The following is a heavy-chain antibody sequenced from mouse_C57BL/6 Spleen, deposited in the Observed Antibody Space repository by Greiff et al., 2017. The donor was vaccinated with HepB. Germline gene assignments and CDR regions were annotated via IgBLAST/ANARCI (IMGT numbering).Heavy chain of an antibody. CDR1: GFSLTSYG. CDR3: ASITTVVASYYAMDY. J-gene: IGHJ4*01. CDR2: IWSGGST. V-gene: IGHV2-2*01. D-gene: IGHD1-1*01. Sequence: VQGVESGPGLVQPSQSLSITCTVSGFSLTSYGVHWVRQSPGKGLEWLGVIWSGGSTDYNAAFISRLSISKDNSKSQVFFKMNSLQADDTAIYYCASITTVVASYYAMDYWGQGTSVTVSS.